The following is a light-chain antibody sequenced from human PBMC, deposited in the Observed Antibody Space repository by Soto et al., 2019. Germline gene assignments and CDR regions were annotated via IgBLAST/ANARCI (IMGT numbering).Light chain of an antibody. Sequence: DIVITHSRLSLPVTPGEPASISCRSSQSLLHSNGYNYLDWYLQKPGQSPQLLIYLGSNRASGVPDRFSGSGSGTDFTLKISRVEAEDVGVYYCMQALQTPWTLGQGTKVDIK. CDR3: MQALQTPWT. J-gene: IGKJ1*01. CDR2: LGS. CDR1: QSLLHSNGYNY. V-gene: IGKV2-28*01.